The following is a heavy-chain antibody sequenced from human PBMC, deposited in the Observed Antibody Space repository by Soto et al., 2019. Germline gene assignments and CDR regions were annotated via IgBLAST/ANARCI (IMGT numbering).Heavy chain of an antibody. CDR3: ARGLKDYYDSSGQRTGWFDP. V-gene: IGHV4-34*01. CDR2: INHSGST. Sequence: SETLSLTCAVYVGSFSVYYWSWIRQPPGKGLEWIGEINHSGSTNYNPSLKSRVTISVDTSKNQFSLKLSSVTAADTAVYYCARGLKDYYDSSGQRTGWFDPWGQGTMVTVSS. J-gene: IGHJ5*02. D-gene: IGHD3-22*01. CDR1: VGSFSVYY.